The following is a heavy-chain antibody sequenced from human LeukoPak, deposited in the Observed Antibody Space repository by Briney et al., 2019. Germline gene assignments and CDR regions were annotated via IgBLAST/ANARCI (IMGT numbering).Heavy chain of an antibody. V-gene: IGHV3-23*01. CDR1: GFTFSSYA. CDR3: AKPDGRYYYDSSGLFDY. Sequence: GGSLRLSCAASGFTFSSYAMSWVRQAPGKGLEWASAISGSGGSTYYADSVKGRFTISRDNSKNTLYLQMNSLRAEDTAVYYCAKPDGRYYYDSSGLFDYWGQGTLVTVSS. J-gene: IGHJ4*02. CDR2: ISGSGGST. D-gene: IGHD3-22*01.